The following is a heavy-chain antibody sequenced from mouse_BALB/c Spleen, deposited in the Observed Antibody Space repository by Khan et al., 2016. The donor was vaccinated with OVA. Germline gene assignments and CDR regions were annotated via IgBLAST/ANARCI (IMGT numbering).Heavy chain of an antibody. Sequence: EVELVESGGGLVKPGGSLKLSCAASGFTFSSFTMSWVRQTPEKRLEWVESISSGGDNTYFPDSVEGRYTIYRDNDMNNLYMQMSSLRSEDTALYYCARSNYGPFAYWGQGTLVTVSA. CDR1: GFTFSSFT. V-gene: IGHV5-9*03. J-gene: IGHJ3*01. D-gene: IGHD1-1*02. CDR3: ARSNYGPFAY. CDR2: ISSGGDNT.